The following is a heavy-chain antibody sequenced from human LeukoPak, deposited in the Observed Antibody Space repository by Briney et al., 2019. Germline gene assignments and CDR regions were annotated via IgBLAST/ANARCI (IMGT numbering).Heavy chain of an antibody. CDR2: ISGSGGST. CDR1: GFTFSSYA. Sequence: GGSLRLSCVASGFTFSSYAMSWVRQAPGKGLEWVSAISGSGGSTYYADSVKGRFTISRDNSKNTLYLQMNSLRAEDTAVYYCAKPHMITFGGIIVPDFDYWGQGTLVTVSS. J-gene: IGHJ4*02. V-gene: IGHV3-23*01. CDR3: AKPHMITFGGIIVPDFDY. D-gene: IGHD3-16*02.